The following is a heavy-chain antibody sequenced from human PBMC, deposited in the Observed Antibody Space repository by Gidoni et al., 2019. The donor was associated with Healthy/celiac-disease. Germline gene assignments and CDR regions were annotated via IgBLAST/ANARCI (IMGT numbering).Heavy chain of an antibody. CDR2: INPNSGGT. CDR1: GYTFTGYY. D-gene: IGHD6-13*01. V-gene: IGHV1-2*06. J-gene: IGHJ4*02. CDR3: ARDLKRQQLVIDY. Sequence: QVQLVQSGAEVKKPGASVKVSCKASGYTFTGYYLHWVRQAPGQGLEWMGRINPNSGGTNYAQKLQGRVTMTRDTSISTAYMELSRLRSDDTAVYYCARDLKRQQLVIDYWGQGTLVTVSS.